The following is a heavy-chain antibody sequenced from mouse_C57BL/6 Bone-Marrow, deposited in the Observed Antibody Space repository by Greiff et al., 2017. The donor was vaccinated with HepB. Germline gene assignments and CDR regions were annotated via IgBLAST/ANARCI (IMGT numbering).Heavy chain of an antibody. J-gene: IGHJ1*03. CDR1: GYTFTDYY. Sequence: EVQLQQSGPELVKPGASVKISCKASGYTFTDYYMNWVKQSHGKSLEWIGDINPNNGGTSYNQKFKGKATLTVDKSSSTAYMELRSLTSEDSAVYYCARDFYYYGSSWYFDVWGTGTTVTVSS. CDR2: INPNNGGT. V-gene: IGHV1-26*01. CDR3: ARDFYYYGSSWYFDV. D-gene: IGHD1-1*01.